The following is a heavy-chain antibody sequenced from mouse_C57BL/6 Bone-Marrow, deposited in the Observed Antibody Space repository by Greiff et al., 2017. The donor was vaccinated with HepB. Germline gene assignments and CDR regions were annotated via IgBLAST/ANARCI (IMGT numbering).Heavy chain of an antibody. J-gene: IGHJ3*01. Sequence: VQLVESGAELARPGASVKLSCKASGYTFTSYGISWVKQRTGQGLEWIGEIYPRSGNTYYNEKFKGKATLTADKSSSTAYMELRSLTSEDSAVYVCARRGVTKGFAFWGQGTLVTVSA. V-gene: IGHV1-81*01. CDR1: GYTFTSYG. CDR2: IYPRSGNT. D-gene: IGHD2-2*01. CDR3: ARRGVTKGFAF.